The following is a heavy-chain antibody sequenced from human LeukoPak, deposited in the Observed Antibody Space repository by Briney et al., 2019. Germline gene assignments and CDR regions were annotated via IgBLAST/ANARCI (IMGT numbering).Heavy chain of an antibody. CDR2: IYHSGST. D-gene: IGHD4-11*01. CDR3: AREEYSNYGTLDY. V-gene: IGHV4-30-2*01. Sequence: SQTLSLTCTVSGGSISSGGYYWSWIRQPPGKGLEWIGYIYHSGSTYYNPSLKSRVTISVDRSKNQFSLKLSSVTAADTAVYYCAREEYSNYGTLDYWGQGTLVTVSS. J-gene: IGHJ4*02. CDR1: GGSISSGGYY.